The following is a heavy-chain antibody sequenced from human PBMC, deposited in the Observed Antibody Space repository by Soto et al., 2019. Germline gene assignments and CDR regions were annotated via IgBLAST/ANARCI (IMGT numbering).Heavy chain of an antibody. CDR3: VKDRDSNSWPSRDV. J-gene: IGHJ6*02. D-gene: IGHD3-22*01. CDR2: ISPKSGSI. Sequence: GASVKVSCKTSGYTFTRNGISWVRQAPGQGLEWMGWISPKSGSIKYAQKFQGRVIMTTVTSTSTAYMEVRSLRSDDTAVYYCVKDRDSNSWPSRDVWGPGTTVTVSS. V-gene: IGHV1-18*01. CDR1: GYTFTRNG.